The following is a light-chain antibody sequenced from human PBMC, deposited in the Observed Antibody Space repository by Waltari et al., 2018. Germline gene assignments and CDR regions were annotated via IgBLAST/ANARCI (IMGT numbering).Light chain of an antibody. CDR3: QQYDNLPTWT. J-gene: IGKJ1*01. Sequence: DIQMTQSPSSLSASVGDRVTITCQASQDISNYLNWYQQKPGKAPKLLIYDASNLETGVQARFSGSGSGTDFTFNISSLQPEDIATYYCQQYDNLPTWTFGQGTKVEIK. V-gene: IGKV1-33*01. CDR1: QDISNY. CDR2: DAS.